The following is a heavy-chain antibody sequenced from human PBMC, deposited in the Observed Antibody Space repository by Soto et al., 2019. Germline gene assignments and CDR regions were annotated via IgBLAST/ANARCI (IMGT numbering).Heavy chain of an antibody. CDR1: GFTFSSYA. CDR2: ISVSGGST. D-gene: IGHD1-1*01. Sequence: EVQLLESGGGLVQPGGSLRLSCAASGFTFSSYAMSWVRPAPGKGLEWVSAISVSGGSTYYADSVKGRFTISRDNSRNTRYLQMKSLRAQHTALYYCEKVGSTGARDWGQGTLVTVSS. V-gene: IGHV3-23*01. J-gene: IGHJ1*01. CDR3: EKVGSTGARD.